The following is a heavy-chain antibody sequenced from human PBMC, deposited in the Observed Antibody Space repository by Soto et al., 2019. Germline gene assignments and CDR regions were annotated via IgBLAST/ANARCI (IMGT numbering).Heavy chain of an antibody. D-gene: IGHD5-18*01. V-gene: IGHV4-30-2*01. Sequence: SETLSLTCTVSGGSISNAAYSWSWIRQPPGKGLEWIGYIYPSGMPFYNPSLRSRVTISIDRSNDQFTLNLKSVTAADTAVYYCARERGGYGLFDSWGQGTLVTVSS. J-gene: IGHJ4*02. CDR1: GGSISNAAYS. CDR3: ARERGGYGLFDS. CDR2: IYPSGMP.